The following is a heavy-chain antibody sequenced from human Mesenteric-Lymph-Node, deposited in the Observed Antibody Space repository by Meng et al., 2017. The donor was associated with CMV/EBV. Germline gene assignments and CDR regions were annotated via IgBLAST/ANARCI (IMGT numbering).Heavy chain of an antibody. V-gene: IGHV1-69*05. CDR3: ASNSGYTRYYVN. CDR2: IIPIFGTA. CDR1: GGTFSRYA. D-gene: IGHD5-12*01. J-gene: IGHJ3*01. Sequence: SVKVSCKASGGTFSRYAINWVRQAPGQGLEWMGGIIPIFGTANYAQKLQGRVTITTDESTSTAYMELSSLRSDDTAVYYCASNSGYTRYYVNWGQGTMVTVSS.